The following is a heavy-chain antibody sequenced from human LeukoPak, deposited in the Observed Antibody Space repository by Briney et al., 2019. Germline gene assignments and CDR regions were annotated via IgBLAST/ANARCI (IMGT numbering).Heavy chain of an antibody. V-gene: IGHV1-18*04. CDR1: GYTFTGYY. CDR2: ISGYNGNT. Sequence: ASVKVSCKASGYTFTGYYMHWVRQAPGQGLEWMGWISGYNGNTNYAQKFQGRVTMTTDTSTSTAYMELRSLRSDDTAVYYCARDFGDFWSGYPPDYWGQGTLVTVSS. CDR3: ARDFGDFWSGYPPDY. J-gene: IGHJ4*02. D-gene: IGHD3-3*01.